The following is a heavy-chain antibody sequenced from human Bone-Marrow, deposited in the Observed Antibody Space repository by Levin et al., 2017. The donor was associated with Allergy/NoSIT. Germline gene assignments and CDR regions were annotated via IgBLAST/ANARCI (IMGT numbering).Heavy chain of an antibody. J-gene: IGHJ6*02. CDR1: GFTFSSYA. D-gene: IGHD3-22*01. Sequence: PGGSLRLSCAASGFTFSSYAIHWVRQAPGKGLEWVALISSDGSVKYYPDPVKGRFTISRDNSKNTLYLQVNSLRAEDTAVYYCARDRSADSYYDYPMDVWGQGTTVTVSS. V-gene: IGHV3-30-3*01. CDR3: ARDRSADSYYDYPMDV. CDR2: ISSDGSVK.